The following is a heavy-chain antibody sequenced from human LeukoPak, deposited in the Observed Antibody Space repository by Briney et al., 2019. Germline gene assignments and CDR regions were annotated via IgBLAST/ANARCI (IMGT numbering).Heavy chain of an antibody. V-gene: IGHV3-7*01. Sequence: GSLRLSCAASGFTFSSFLMSWVRQGPGKGLEWGANIKQDGSEKYYVDSVKGRFTISRDNAKNSLYLQMNSLRAEDTAVYYCASFEYSSSFDYWGQGTLVTVSS. J-gene: IGHJ4*02. CDR2: IKQDGSEK. D-gene: IGHD6-6*01. CDR3: ASFEYSSSFDY. CDR1: GFTFSSFL.